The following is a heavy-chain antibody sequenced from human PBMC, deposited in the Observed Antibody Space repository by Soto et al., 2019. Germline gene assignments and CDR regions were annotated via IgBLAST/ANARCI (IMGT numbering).Heavy chain of an antibody. V-gene: IGHV1-69*04. CDR3: ARDPVGGVYYYDSSGYSGMDV. Sequence: SVKVSCKASGGTFSSYTISWVRQAPGQGLEWMGRIIPILGIANYAQKFQGRVTITADKSTSTAYMELSSLRSEDTAVYYCARDPVGGVYYYDSSGYSGMDVWG. CDR2: IIPILGIA. CDR1: GGTFSSYT. J-gene: IGHJ6*02. D-gene: IGHD3-22*01.